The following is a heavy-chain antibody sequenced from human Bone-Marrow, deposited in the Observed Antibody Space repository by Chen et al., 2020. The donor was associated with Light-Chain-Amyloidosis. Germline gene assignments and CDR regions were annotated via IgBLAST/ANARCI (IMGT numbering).Heavy chain of an antibody. V-gene: IGHV3-7*03. CDR1: GLIFSRFC. J-gene: IGHJ4*02. Sequence: EVQLLESGGGLVQPGESLTLSCVASGLIFSRFCMTWVRQRPGKGLEWVANIKQNGTERYYVDSVKGRFTISRDNTKNSVYLQMNTLRAEDTAVYYCARANYWGSYRYNAQGFDYWGRGTLVTVSS. D-gene: IGHD3-16*02. CDR3: ARANYWGSYRYNAQGFDY. CDR2: IKQNGTER.